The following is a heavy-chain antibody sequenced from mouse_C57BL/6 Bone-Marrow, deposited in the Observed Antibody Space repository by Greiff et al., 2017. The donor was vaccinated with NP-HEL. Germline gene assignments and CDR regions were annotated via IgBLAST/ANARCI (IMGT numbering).Heavy chain of an antibody. CDR3: VRALFYYSNYVGDAMDY. CDR2: IRSKSNNYAT. CDR1: GFSFNTYA. D-gene: IGHD2-5*01. J-gene: IGHJ4*01. V-gene: IGHV10-1*01. Sequence: EVQLVESGGGLVQPKGSLKLSCAASGFSFNTYAMNWVRQAPGKGLEWVARIRSKSNNYATYYADSVKDRFTISRDDSESMLYLQMNNLKTEDTAMYYCVRALFYYSNYVGDAMDYWGQGTSVTVSS.